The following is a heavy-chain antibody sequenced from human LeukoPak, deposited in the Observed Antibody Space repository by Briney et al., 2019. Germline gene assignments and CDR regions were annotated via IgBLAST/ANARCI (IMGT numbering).Heavy chain of an antibody. J-gene: IGHJ5*02. CDR2: IYYSGST. CDR1: GGSISSYY. V-gene: IGHV4-59*01. D-gene: IGHD1-7*01. Sequence: SETLSLTCTVSGGSISSYYWSWIRQPPGKGLEWIGYIYYSGSTNYNPSLKSRVTISVDTSKNQFSLKLSFVTAADTAVYYCVRGGVPALVGTKVRRPWFDPWGQGTLVTVSS. CDR3: VRGGVPALVGTKVRRPWFDP.